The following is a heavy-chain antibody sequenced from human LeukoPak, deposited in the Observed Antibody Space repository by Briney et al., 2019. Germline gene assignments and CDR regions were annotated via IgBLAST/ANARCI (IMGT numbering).Heavy chain of an antibody. V-gene: IGHV4-59*01. CDR2: FYFTGSP. CDR1: GGSFSGYY. D-gene: IGHD2-2*03. Sequence: SETLSLTCAVYGGSFSGYYWTWIRQPPGKGLEWIGHFYFTGSPNYNPSLKSRVTISVDASKSQFSLRLISVTAADTAVYYCAREHWIEGLDIWGQGTTVTVSS. J-gene: IGHJ3*02. CDR3: AREHWIEGLDI.